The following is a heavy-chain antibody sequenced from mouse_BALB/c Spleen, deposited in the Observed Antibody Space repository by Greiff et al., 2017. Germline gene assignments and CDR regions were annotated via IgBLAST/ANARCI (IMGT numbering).Heavy chain of an antibody. CDR2: IYPYNGGT. CDR3: ARSNYGNWDY. CDR1: GYTFTDYN. V-gene: IGHV1S29*02. D-gene: IGHD2-1*01. Sequence: VQLQQSGPELVKPGASVKISCKASGYTFTDYNMHWVKQSHGKSLEWIGYIYPYNGGTGYNQKFKSKATLTVDNSSSTAYMELRSLTSEDSAVYYCARSNYGNWDYWGQGTTLTVSS. J-gene: IGHJ2*01.